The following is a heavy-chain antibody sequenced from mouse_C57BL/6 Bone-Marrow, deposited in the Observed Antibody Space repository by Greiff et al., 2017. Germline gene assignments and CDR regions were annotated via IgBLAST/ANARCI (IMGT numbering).Heavy chain of an antibody. CDR2: IDPEDGDT. CDR3: TTFYCHSAMDY. V-gene: IGHV14-1*01. Sequence: VQLQQSGAELVRPGASVKLSCTASGFNIKDYYMHWVKQRPEQGLEWIGRIDPEDGDTEYAPKFHGKATMTADTSSNMSYLQLSSLTSEDTAVYYCTTFYCHSAMDYWGQGTSVTVSS. J-gene: IGHJ4*01. CDR1: GFNIKDYY. D-gene: IGHD2-3*01.